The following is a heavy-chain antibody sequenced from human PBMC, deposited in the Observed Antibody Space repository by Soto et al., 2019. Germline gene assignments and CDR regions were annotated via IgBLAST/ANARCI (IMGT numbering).Heavy chain of an antibody. CDR1: GGSVSNKTYY. CDR2: VYYSGTT. D-gene: IGHD4-17*01. CDR3: ARTTAVPNTLRSRYFFDY. J-gene: IGHJ4*02. Sequence: QVQLQESGPGLLKPSEALSLTCSVSGGSVSNKTYYWSWIRQPPGRRLEWIGYVYYSGTTNYNPSLKSRVTISVDLSKKQFSLRLSSVTTADTALYYCARTTAVPNTLRSRYFFDYWGQGTLVTVSS. V-gene: IGHV4-61*01.